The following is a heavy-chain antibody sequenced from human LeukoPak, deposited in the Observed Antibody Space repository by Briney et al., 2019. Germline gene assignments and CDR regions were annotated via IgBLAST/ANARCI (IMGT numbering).Heavy chain of an antibody. J-gene: IGHJ4*02. D-gene: IGHD1-14*01. CDR1: GFTFSSYA. Sequence: PSGGSLRLSCAASGFTFSSYAMSWVRQAPGKGLEWVSAISGSGGSTYYADSVKGRFAISRDNAKNSLYLQMNSLRAEDTAVYYCARRYFDYWGQGTLVTVSS. CDR2: ISGSGGST. V-gene: IGHV3-23*01. CDR3: ARRYFDY.